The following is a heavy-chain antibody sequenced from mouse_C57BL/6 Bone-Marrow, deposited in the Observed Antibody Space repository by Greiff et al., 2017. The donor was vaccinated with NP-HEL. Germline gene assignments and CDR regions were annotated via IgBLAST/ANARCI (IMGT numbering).Heavy chain of an antibody. J-gene: IGHJ3*01. V-gene: IGHV1-82*01. CDR3: VRTWFAY. CDR2: IYPGDGDT. CDR1: GYALSSSW. Sequence: LQQSGPEPVKPGASVKISRKASGYALSSSWMNWVKQRPGKGLERIGRIYPGDGDTNYNGKFKGKATLTADKSASTAYMQLSSLTSEDSAVYFCVRTWFAYWGQGTLVTVSA.